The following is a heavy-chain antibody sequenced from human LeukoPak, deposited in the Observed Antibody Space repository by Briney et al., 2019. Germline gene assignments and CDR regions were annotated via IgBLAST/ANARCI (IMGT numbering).Heavy chain of an antibody. D-gene: IGHD6-13*01. CDR2: IYSGGST. J-gene: IGHJ4*02. Sequence: GGSLRLSCAASGFIFSSYAMSWVRQAPGKGLEWVSVIYSGGSTYYADSVKGRFTISRDNSKNTLYLQMNSLRAEDTAVYYCARGVLIAAAVHFDYWGQGTLVTVSS. CDR1: GFIFSSYA. V-gene: IGHV3-53*01. CDR3: ARGVLIAAAVHFDY.